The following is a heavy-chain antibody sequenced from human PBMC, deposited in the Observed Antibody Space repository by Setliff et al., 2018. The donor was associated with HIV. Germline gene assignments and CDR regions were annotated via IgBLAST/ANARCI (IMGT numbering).Heavy chain of an antibody. Sequence: SETLSLTCAVYGGSFSGYYWSWIRQPPGKGLEWIGEINHSGSTNYKPSLKSRVTISVDMSKNQVSLKVSSVTAADTAVYYCARGHGVYSESYLAVYFDYWGQGTLVTVSS. CDR1: GGSFSGYY. CDR3: ARGHGVYSESYLAVYFDY. D-gene: IGHD1-26*01. V-gene: IGHV4-34*01. CDR2: INHSGST. J-gene: IGHJ4*02.